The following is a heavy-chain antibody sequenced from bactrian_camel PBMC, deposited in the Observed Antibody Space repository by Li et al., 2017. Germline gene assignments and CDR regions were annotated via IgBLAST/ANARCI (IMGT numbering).Heavy chain of an antibody. CDR3: AAEGGYGLSYYQQADYRY. J-gene: IGHJ6*01. V-gene: IGHV3S31*01. D-gene: IGHD5*01. CDR2: INSAGGST. CDR1: GFTFSNYA. Sequence: VQLVESGGGLVQPGGSLRLSCAASGFTFSNYAMSWVRQAPGKGLEWVSGINSAGGSTYYGDSVKGRFTISGDTANNTLYLQMNSLKPEDTAMYYCAAEGGYGLSYYQQADYRYWGQGTQVTVS.